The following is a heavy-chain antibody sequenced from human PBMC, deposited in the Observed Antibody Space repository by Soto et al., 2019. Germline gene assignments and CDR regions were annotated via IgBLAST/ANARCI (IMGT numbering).Heavy chain of an antibody. CDR3: ARSPSGWYPFDI. V-gene: IGHV1-3*01. CDR1: GYTFTSYA. Sequence: ASVKVSCKASGYTFTSYAMHWVRQAPGQRLEWMGWINAGNGNTKYSQKFQGRVTITTDTSTSTAYMELRSLRSDDTAVYYCARSPSGWYPFDIWGQGTMVTVSS. CDR2: INAGNGNT. D-gene: IGHD6-19*01. J-gene: IGHJ3*02.